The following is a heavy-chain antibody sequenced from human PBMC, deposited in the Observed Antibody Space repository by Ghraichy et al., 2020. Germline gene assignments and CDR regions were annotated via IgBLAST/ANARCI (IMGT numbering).Heavy chain of an antibody. CDR2: TSGGGGST. V-gene: IGHV3-23*01. CDR3: AKVVPWRYFDL. Sequence: GGSLRLSCAASGFTFSTYAMTWVRQAPGKGLEWVSATSGGGGSTYYADSVKGRFIISRDNSKNTLYLQMNSLRAEYTAVYFCAKVVPWRYFDLWGQGTLVTVSS. J-gene: IGHJ2*01. CDR1: GFTFSTYA.